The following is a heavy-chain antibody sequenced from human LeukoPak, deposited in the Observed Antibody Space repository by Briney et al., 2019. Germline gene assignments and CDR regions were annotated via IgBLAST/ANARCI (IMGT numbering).Heavy chain of an antibody. CDR2: ISSNGGST. J-gene: IGHJ4*02. V-gene: IGHV3-64*01. D-gene: IGHD3-10*01. CDR3: ARGTGGRFGELFDY. CDR1: GFTFSSYA. Sequence: GGSLRLSCAASGFTFSSYAMHWVRQAPGKGLEYVSAISSNGGSTYYANSVKGRFTISRDNSKNTLYLQMGSLRAEDMAVYYCARGTGGRFGELFDYWGQGTLVTVSS.